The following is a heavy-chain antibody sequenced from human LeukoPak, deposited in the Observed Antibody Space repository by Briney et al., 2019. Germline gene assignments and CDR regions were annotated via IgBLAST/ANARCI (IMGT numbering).Heavy chain of an antibody. D-gene: IGHD6-6*01. J-gene: IGHJ6*02. CDR3: ARNKPITAFFGMDV. CDR2: ISYGGTKE. CDR1: GFSFSDYA. Sequence: GGSLRLSCAASGFSFSDYALHWVRQAPGKGLEWVAVISYGGTKEYYADSVKGRFTISKDNSKNTLYLQMNSLRHEDTAVYYCARNKPITAFFGMDVRGQGTTVIVSS. V-gene: IGHV3-30*04.